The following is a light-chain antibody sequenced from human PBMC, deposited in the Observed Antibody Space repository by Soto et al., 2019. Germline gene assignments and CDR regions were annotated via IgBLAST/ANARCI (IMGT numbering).Light chain of an antibody. J-gene: IGKJ4*01. V-gene: IGKV1-39*01. CDR1: QSINTY. CDR3: QQTYTTLS. CDR2: TSS. Sequence: DMKETQYPSSLSASVGDRVTITCQASQSINTYLNWYQQKPGKAPKLLIYTSSNLQSGVPSRFRGSGSGTDFTLTISGLEPEDFATYYCQQTYTTLSFGGGTKVEI.